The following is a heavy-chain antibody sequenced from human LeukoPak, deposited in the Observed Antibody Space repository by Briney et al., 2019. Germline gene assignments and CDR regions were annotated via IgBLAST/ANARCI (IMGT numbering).Heavy chain of an antibody. V-gene: IGHV4-39*07. CDR3: ARDHRVVTMIVVVTGGWFDP. Sequence: PSETLSLTCTVSGGSISSSSYYWGWIRQPPGKGLEWIGSIYYSGSTYYNPSLKSRVTISVDTSKNQFSLKLSSVTAADTAVYYCARDHRVVTMIVVVTGGWFDPWGQGTLVTVSS. CDR1: GGSISSSSYY. D-gene: IGHD3-22*01. J-gene: IGHJ5*02. CDR2: IYYSGST.